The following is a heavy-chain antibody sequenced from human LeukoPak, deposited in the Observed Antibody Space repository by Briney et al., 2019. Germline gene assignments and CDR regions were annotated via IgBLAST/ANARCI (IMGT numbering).Heavy chain of an antibody. D-gene: IGHD5-18*01. V-gene: IGHV4-30-4*01. CDR2: IYYSGST. Sequence: SETLSLTCTVSGGSISSGDYYWSWIRQPPGKSLEWIVYIYYSGSTYYNPSLKSRVTISVDTSKNQFSLKLSSVTAADTAVYYCARVGYSHGWYYFDYWGQGTLVTVPS. CDR3: ARVGYSHGWYYFDY. CDR1: GGSISSGDYY. J-gene: IGHJ4*02.